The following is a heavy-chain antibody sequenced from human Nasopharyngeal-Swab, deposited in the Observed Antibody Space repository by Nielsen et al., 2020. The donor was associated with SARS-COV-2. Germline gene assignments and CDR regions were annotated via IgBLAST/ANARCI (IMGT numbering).Heavy chain of an antibody. Sequence: WIRQPPGKGLEWIGEINHSGSTNYNPSLKSRVTISVDTSKIQFSLKLSSVTAADTAVYYCARKSGVLEQQLVRGRWFDPWGQGTLVTVSS. V-gene: IGHV4-34*01. CDR2: INHSGST. J-gene: IGHJ5*02. CDR3: ARKSGVLEQQLVRGRWFDP. D-gene: IGHD6-13*01.